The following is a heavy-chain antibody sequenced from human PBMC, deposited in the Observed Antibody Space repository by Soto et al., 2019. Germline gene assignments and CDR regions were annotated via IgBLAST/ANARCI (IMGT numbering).Heavy chain of an antibody. V-gene: IGHV4-39*01. CDR2: IYYSGST. D-gene: IGHD2-21*02. Sequence: SETLSLTCTVSGGSISSSSYYWGWIRQPPGKGLEWIGSIYYSGSTYYNPSLKSRVTISVDTSKNQFSLKLSSVTAADTAVYYCARRRRGDFDAFDIWGQGTMVTVSS. CDR1: GGSISSSSYY. J-gene: IGHJ3*02. CDR3: ARRRRGDFDAFDI.